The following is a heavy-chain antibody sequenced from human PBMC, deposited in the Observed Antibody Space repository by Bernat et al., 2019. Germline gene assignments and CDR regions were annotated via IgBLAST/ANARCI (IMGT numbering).Heavy chain of an antibody. V-gene: IGHV3-33*01. D-gene: IGHD2-21*01. Sequence: VQLVESGGGLVQPGRSLRLSCAASGFPFSNYGMHWVRQAPGKGLVWVAVIWYDGSNKYFADSVRGRFTISRDNSENTLYLQMNSLRAEDTELYYCARAYSRGQSLYFYYGMDVWGQGTTVTVSS. CDR2: IWYDGSNK. CDR1: GFPFSNYG. J-gene: IGHJ6*02. CDR3: ARAYSRGQSLYFYYGMDV.